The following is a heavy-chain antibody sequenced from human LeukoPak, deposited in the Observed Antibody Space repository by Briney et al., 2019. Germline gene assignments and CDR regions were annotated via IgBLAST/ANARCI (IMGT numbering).Heavy chain of an antibody. D-gene: IGHD2-8*02. J-gene: IGHJ3*02. CDR2: IYHSGST. CDR3: ARDFGGVTLVLRAFDI. Sequence: PETLSLTCTVSGYSISSGYYWGWIRQPPGKGLEWIGSIYHSGSTYYNPSLKSRVTISVDTSKNQFSLKLSSVTAADTAVYYCARDFGGVTLVLRAFDIWGQGTMVTVSS. V-gene: IGHV4-38-2*02. CDR1: GYSISSGYY.